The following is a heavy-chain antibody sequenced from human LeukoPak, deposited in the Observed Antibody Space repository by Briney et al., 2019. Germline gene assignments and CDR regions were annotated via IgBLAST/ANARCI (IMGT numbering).Heavy chain of an antibody. V-gene: IGHV4-4*07. Sequence: SETLSLTCTVSGGSISSYYWSWIRQPAGMGLEWIGRIYTSGSTNYNPSLKSRVTMSVDTSKNQFSLKLSSVTAADTAVYYCARAQGGYGYYYYYYMDVWGKGTTVTISS. D-gene: IGHD5-12*01. CDR2: IYTSGST. CDR3: ARAQGGYGYYYYYYMDV. CDR1: GGSISSYY. J-gene: IGHJ6*03.